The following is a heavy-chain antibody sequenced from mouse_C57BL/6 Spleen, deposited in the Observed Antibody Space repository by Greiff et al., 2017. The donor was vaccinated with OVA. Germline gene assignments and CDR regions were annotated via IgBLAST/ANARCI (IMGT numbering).Heavy chain of an antibody. V-gene: IGHV1-59*01. J-gene: IGHJ2*01. CDR2: IDPSDSYT. CDR1: GYTFTSYW. Sequence: VQLQQPGAELVRPGTSVKLSCKASGYTFTSYWMHWVKQRPGQGLEWIGVIDPSDSYTNYNQKFKGKATLTVDTSSSTAYMQLSSLTSEDSAVYYCARGVTTVVATDFDYWGKGTTLTVSS. D-gene: IGHD1-1*01. CDR3: ARGVTTVVATDFDY.